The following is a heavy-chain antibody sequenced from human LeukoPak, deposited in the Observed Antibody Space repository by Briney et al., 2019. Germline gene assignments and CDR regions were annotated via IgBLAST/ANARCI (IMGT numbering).Heavy chain of an antibody. V-gene: IGHV3-53*01. J-gene: IGHJ3*02. CDR2: MFSGGGT. CDR1: GLTVSSNY. CDR3: VRGADLVVTAISAFDI. D-gene: IGHD2-21*02. Sequence: GGSLRLSCAASGLTVSSNYMSWVRQAPGKGLEWASVMFSGGGTYYADSVKGRFTISRDNSKNTLYFQMNSLRVEDTAVYYCVRGADLVVTAISAFDIWGQGTKVIVSS.